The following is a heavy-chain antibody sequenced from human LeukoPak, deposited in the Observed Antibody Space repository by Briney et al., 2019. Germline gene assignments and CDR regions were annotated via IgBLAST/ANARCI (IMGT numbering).Heavy chain of an antibody. D-gene: IGHD3-10*01. J-gene: IGHJ4*02. CDR1: GGSISSSSYY. Sequence: PSETLSLTCTVSGGSISSSSYYWGWIRQPPGKGLERIGSIYYSGSTYYNPSLKSRVTISVDTSKNQFSLKLSSVTAADTAVYYCARHTVVRGASPYYFDYWGQGTLVTVSS. CDR2: IYYSGST. CDR3: ARHTVVRGASPYYFDY. V-gene: IGHV4-39*01.